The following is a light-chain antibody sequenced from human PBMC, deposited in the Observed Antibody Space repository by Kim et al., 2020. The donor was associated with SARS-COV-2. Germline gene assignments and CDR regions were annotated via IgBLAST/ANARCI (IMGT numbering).Light chain of an antibody. Sequence: SYELTQPLSVSVALGQTARITCGGNSIGSINVHWYQQKPGQAPVLVIYRDSNRPSGIPERFSGSNSGNTATLTISRAQAGEEADYYCQVWDSSTVVFGGGTQLTVL. CDR2: RDS. CDR1: SIGSIN. V-gene: IGLV3-9*01. J-gene: IGLJ2*01. CDR3: QVWDSSTVV.